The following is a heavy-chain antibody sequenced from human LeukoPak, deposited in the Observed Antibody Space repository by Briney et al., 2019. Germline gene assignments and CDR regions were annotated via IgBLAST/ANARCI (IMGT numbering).Heavy chain of an antibody. Sequence: PSETLSLTCTVSGGSLSSYYWSWIRQPPGKGLEWIGYIYYSGSTNYNPSLKGRVTISVDTSKNQFSLKLSSVTAADTAVYYCARVLGYYDSSGYYPDGGFDPWGQGTLVTVSS. CDR3: ARVLGYYDSSGYYPDGGFDP. CDR1: GGSLSSYY. CDR2: IYYSGST. J-gene: IGHJ5*02. D-gene: IGHD3-22*01. V-gene: IGHV4-59*01.